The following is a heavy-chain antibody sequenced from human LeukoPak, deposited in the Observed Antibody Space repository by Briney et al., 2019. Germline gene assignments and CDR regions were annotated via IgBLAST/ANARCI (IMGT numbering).Heavy chain of an antibody. CDR3: AKDRNYDFYFMDV. CDR2: ISGSGGST. Sequence: PGGSLRLSCAASGFTFSTYAMIWVRQAPGKGLEWVSAISGSGGSTYYADSVKGRFTISRDNSKNTLYLQMNSLRAEDTAVYYCAKDRNYDFYFMDVWGKGTTVTVSS. J-gene: IGHJ6*03. CDR1: GFTFSTYA. V-gene: IGHV3-23*01. D-gene: IGHD3-3*01.